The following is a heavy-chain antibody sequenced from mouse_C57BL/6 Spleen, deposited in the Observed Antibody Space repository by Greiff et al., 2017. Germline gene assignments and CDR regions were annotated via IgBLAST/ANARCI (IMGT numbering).Heavy chain of an antibody. CDR3: ARGGYDYDEAWFAY. CDR2: IYPRSGNT. D-gene: IGHD2-4*01. J-gene: IGHJ3*01. Sequence: VQLVESGAELARPGASVKLSCKASGYTFTSYGISWVKQRTGQGLEWIGEIYPRSGNTYYNEKFKGKATLTADKSSSTAYMELRSLTSEDSAVYFCARGGYDYDEAWFAYWGQGTLVTVSA. V-gene: IGHV1-81*01. CDR1: GYTFTSYG.